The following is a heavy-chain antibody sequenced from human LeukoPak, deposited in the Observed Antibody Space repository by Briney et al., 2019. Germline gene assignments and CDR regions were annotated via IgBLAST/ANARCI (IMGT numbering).Heavy chain of an antibody. CDR2: IIPIFGTA. CDR3: ARDLGRVAAAGTGGDY. J-gene: IGHJ4*02. Sequence: ASVKVSCKASGGTFSSYAISWVRQAPGQGLEWMGGIIPIFGTANYAQKFQGRVTITTDESTSTAYMELSSLRSEDTAVYYCARDLGRVAAAGTGGDYWGQGTLVTVSS. D-gene: IGHD6-13*01. V-gene: IGHV1-69*05. CDR1: GGTFSSYA.